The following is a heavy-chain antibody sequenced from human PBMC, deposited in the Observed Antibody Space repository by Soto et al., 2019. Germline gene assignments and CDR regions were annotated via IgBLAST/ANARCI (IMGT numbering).Heavy chain of an antibody. J-gene: IGHJ3*02. CDR3: ARPMFEYSSSSLGAFDI. CDR2: IWYDGSNK. CDR1: GFTFSSYG. Sequence: GGSLRLSCAASGFTFSSYGMHWVRQAPGKGLEWVAVIWYDGSNKYYADSVKGRFTISRDNSKNTLYLQMNSLRAEDTAVYYCARPMFEYSSSSLGAFDIWGQGTMVTVSS. D-gene: IGHD6-6*01. V-gene: IGHV3-33*01.